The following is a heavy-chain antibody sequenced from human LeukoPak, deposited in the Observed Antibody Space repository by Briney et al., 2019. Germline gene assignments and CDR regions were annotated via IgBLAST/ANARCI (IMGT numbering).Heavy chain of an antibody. D-gene: IGHD3-3*01. V-gene: IGHV3-23*01. CDR2: ISGSGVRT. CDR3: AKGSYYDFWSGYSY. CDR1: GFTFSNYA. Sequence: PGGSLRLSCAASGFTFSNYAMSWVRQAPGKGLEWISGISGSGVRTDYADSVKGRFTISRDNSKNTLYLQMNSLRAEDTAIYYCAKGSYYDFWSGYSYWGQGTLVTVSS. J-gene: IGHJ4*02.